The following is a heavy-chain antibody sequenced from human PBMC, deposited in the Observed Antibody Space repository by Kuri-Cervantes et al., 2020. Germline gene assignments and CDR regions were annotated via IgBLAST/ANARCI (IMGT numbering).Heavy chain of an antibody. D-gene: IGHD3-10*01. CDR2: IYTSGST. CDR3: ARDSSPWYYGSGSLNWFDP. Sequence: ESLKISCTVSGGSISSYYWSRIRQPAGKGLEWIGRIYTSGSTNYNPSLKSRVTISVDTSKNQFSLKLSSVTAADTAVYYCARDSSPWYYGSGSLNWFDPWGQGTLVTVSS. J-gene: IGHJ5*02. V-gene: IGHV4-4*07. CDR1: GGSISSYY.